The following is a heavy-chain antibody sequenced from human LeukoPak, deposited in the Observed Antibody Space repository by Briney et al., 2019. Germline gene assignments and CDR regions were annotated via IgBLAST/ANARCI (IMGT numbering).Heavy chain of an antibody. D-gene: IGHD2-15*01. CDR2: INPNSGGT. Sequence: ASVKVSCKASGYTFTGYYMHWVRQAPGQGLEWMGRINPNSGGTNYAQKFQGRVTMTRDTSTSTVYMELSSLRSEDTAVYYCARDPIVVVVAANPGYFDYWGQGTLVTVSS. CDR1: GYTFTGYY. V-gene: IGHV1-2*06. CDR3: ARDPIVVVVAANPGYFDY. J-gene: IGHJ4*02.